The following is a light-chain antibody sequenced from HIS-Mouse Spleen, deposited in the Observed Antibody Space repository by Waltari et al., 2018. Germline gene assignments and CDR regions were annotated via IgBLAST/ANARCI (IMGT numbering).Light chain of an antibody. J-gene: IGKJ5*01. Sequence: DIVMTQSPDSLAVSLAQRATIHCKSSQSVLYSSNNKNYLAWYQQKPGQPPKLLIYWASTRESGVPDRFSGSGSGTDFTLTISSLQAEDVAVYYCQQYYSTPITFGQGTRLEIK. V-gene: IGKV4-1*01. CDR1: QSVLYSSNNKNY. CDR3: QQYYSTPIT. CDR2: WAS.